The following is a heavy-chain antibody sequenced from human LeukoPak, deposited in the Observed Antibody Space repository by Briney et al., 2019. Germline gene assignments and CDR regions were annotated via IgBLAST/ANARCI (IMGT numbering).Heavy chain of an antibody. CDR1: GGSISSYY. CDR2: IYTSGST. CDR3: ARGPQRGPYYYYGMDV. J-gene: IGHJ6*02. V-gene: IGHV4-4*07. Sequence: SETLSLTCTVSGGSISSYYWSWIRQPAGKGLEWMGRIYTSGSTNYNPSLKSRVTMSVDTSKNQFSLKLSSVTAADTAVYYCARGPQRGPYYYYGMDVWGQGTTVTVSS.